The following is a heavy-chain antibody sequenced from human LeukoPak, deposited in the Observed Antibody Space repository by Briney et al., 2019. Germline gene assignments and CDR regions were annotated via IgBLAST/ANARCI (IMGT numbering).Heavy chain of an antibody. CDR2: ISGSSSYI. V-gene: IGHV3-21*01. Sequence: GGSLRLSCAASGFTFSSYSMNWVRQAPGKGLEWVSSISGSSSYIYYADSVKGRFTISRDNAKNSLYLQMNSLRAEDTAVYYCARSIAVAGLSDYWGQGTLVTVSS. CDR1: GFTFSSYS. D-gene: IGHD6-19*01. J-gene: IGHJ4*02. CDR3: ARSIAVAGLSDY.